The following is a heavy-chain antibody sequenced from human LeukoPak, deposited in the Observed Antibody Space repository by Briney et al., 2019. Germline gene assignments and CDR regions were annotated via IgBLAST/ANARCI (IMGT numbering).Heavy chain of an antibody. Sequence: PSETLSLTCTVSGGSISSYYWSWIRQPPGKGLEWIGYIYYSGSTNYNPSLKSRVTISVDTSKNQFSLKLSSVTAADTAVYYCARVSRYSYGQGEYFDYWGQGTLVTVSS. CDR3: ARVSRYSYGQGEYFDY. V-gene: IGHV4-59*01. CDR2: IYYSGST. D-gene: IGHD5-18*01. CDR1: GGSISSYY. J-gene: IGHJ4*02.